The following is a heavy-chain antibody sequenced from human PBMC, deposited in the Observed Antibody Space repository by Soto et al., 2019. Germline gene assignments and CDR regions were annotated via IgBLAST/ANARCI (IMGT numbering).Heavy chain of an antibody. Sequence: QVQLVQSGPEVRTPGASVKISCKASGYTFKNYGIKWVRQAPGQGLEWVGWITTYNGNRYSAEKFQGRVTLTTDTSTTTTYMELRSLTSDDTGVYYCARDAQPKGVAADGASDFWGQGPLVTVSP. J-gene: IGHJ4*02. CDR2: ITTYNGNR. CDR3: ARDAQPKGVAADGASDF. CDR1: GYTFKNYG. V-gene: IGHV1-18*01. D-gene: IGHD6-19*01.